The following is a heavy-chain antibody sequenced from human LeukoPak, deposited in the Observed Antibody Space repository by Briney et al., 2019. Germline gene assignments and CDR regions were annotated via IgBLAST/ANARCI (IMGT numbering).Heavy chain of an antibody. CDR1: GFTFGDYA. D-gene: IGHD6-13*01. CDR3: ARDRAAGSPDDAFDI. J-gene: IGHJ3*02. Sequence: PGGSLRLSCTASGFTFGDYAMSWFRQAPGKGLEWVSAISGSGVSTYYADSVKGRFTISRDNAKNSLYLQMNSLRAEDTAVYYCARDRAAGSPDDAFDIWGQGTMVTVSS. CDR2: ISGSGVST. V-gene: IGHV3-23*01.